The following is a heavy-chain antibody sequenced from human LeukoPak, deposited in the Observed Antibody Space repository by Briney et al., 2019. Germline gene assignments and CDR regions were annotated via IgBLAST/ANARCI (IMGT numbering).Heavy chain of an antibody. CDR2: IYHSGST. D-gene: IGHD6-6*01. CDR1: GYSISSGYY. V-gene: IGHV4-38-2*02. Sequence: SETLSLTCTVSGYSISSGYYWGWIRQPPGKGLEWIGSIYHSGSTYYNPSLKSRVTISVDTSKNQFSLKLSPVTAADTAVYYCARADSSSGRYYYYMDVWGKGTTVTVSS. J-gene: IGHJ6*03. CDR3: ARADSSSGRYYYYMDV.